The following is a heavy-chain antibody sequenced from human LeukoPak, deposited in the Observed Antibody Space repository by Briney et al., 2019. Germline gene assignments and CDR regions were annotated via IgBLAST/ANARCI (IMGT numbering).Heavy chain of an antibody. CDR2: IKQDGSEK. CDR3: ARVRYYDSSGPQGY. D-gene: IGHD3-22*01. Sequence: GGSLRLSCAASGFTFSSYWMSWVRQAPGKGLEWVANIKQDGSEKYYVDSVKGRFTISRDNAKNSLYLQMNSLRAEDTAVYYCARVRYYDSSGPQGYWGQGTLVTVSS. J-gene: IGHJ4*02. CDR1: GFTFSSYW. V-gene: IGHV3-7*01.